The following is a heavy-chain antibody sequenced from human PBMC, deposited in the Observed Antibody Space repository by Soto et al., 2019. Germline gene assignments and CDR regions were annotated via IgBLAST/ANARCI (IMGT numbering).Heavy chain of an antibody. J-gene: IGHJ6*02. V-gene: IGHV4-39*01. CDR3: ACIFSGGYGYGFYYYGMDV. Sequence: QLQLQESGPGLVKPSETLSLTCTVSGGSISSSSYYWGWIRQPPGKGLEWIGSIYDSGSTYYNPSLKSRVTISVDTSKNQFSLKLSSVTAADTAVYYCACIFSGGYGYGFYYYGMDVWGQGTTVTVSS. CDR2: IYDSGST. D-gene: IGHD5-18*01. CDR1: GGSISSSSYY.